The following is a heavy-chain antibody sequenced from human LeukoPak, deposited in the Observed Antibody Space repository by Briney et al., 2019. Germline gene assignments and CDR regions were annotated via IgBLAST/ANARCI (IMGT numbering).Heavy chain of an antibody. J-gene: IGHJ2*01. CDR1: GFTFSSYD. CDR3: AKVTGYWYFDL. Sequence: GGSLRLSCAASGFTFSSYDMSWVRQAPGKGLEWVLALSCSGGTTYADAVKGRFTISRDNSKNTLYLQMNSLRAEDTAVYYCAKVTGYWYFDLWGRGTLVTVSS. V-gene: IGHV3-23*01. CDR2: LSCSGGTT. D-gene: IGHD3-9*01.